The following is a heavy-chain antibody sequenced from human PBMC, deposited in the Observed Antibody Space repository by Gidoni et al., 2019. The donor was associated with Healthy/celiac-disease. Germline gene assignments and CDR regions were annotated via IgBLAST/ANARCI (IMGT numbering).Heavy chain of an antibody. CDR3: AHSLVVVVAATLLEYFQH. CDR1: GFSLRTCRVG. V-gene: IGHV2-5*02. D-gene: IGHD2-15*01. J-gene: IGHJ1*01. Sequence: QITLKESGPTLVKPTQTLTLTCTFSGFSLRTCRVGVGWIRQPPGKALEWLALIYWDDDKRYSPPLKSRLTITKDTAKNQVVLTMTNMDPVDTATYYCAHSLVVVVAATLLEYFQHWGQGTLVTVSS. CDR2: IYWDDDK.